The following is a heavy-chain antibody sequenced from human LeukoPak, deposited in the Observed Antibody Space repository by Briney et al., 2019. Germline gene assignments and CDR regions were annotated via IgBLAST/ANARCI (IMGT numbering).Heavy chain of an antibody. CDR2: IYYSGST. CDR3: ARDTSFIPTYGSGSKHFDY. V-gene: IGHV4-59*01. D-gene: IGHD3-10*01. CDR1: GGSISSYY. Sequence: SETLSLTCTVSGGSISSYYWSWIRQPPGKGLEWIGYIYYSGSTNYNPSLKSRVTISVDTSKNQFSLKLSSVTAADTAVYYCARDTSFIPTYGSGSKHFDYWGQGTLVTVSS. J-gene: IGHJ4*02.